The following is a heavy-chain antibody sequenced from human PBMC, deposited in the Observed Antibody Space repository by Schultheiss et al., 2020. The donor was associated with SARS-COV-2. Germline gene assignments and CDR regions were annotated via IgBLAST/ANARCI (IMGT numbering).Heavy chain of an antibody. CDR1: GFTFSDYY. CDR2: ISSSSSYT. J-gene: IGHJ6*03. CDR3: ARAGAGGYYYYYYMDV. D-gene: IGHD2-8*02. Sequence: GGSLRLSCAASGFTFSDYYMSWIRQAPGKGLEWVSYISSSSSYTNYADSVKGRFTISRDNAKNSLYLQMNSLRAEDTAVYYCARAGAGGYYYYYYMDVWGKGTTVTVSS. V-gene: IGHV3-11*06.